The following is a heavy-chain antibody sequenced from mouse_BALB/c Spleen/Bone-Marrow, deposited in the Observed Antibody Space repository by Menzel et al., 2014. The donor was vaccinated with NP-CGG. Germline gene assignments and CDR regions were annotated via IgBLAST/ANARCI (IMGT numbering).Heavy chain of an antibody. D-gene: IGHD2-14*01. CDR1: AYSITSGYG. V-gene: IGHV3-1*02. Sequence: EVKLMESGPDLVKPSQSLSLTCTVTAYSITSGYGWHWIRQFPGNKLYWLGYIHYSGNTNYHPTLNSRISITRDTSKNQFFLQLNSVTTEDTATYYCVREDRYEAYFPYWGQGTLVTVSA. CDR3: VREDRYEAYFPY. CDR2: IHYSGNT. J-gene: IGHJ3*01.